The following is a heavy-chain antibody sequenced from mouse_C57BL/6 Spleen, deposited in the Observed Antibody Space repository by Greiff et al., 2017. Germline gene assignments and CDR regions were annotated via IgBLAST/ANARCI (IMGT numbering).Heavy chain of an antibody. D-gene: IGHD1-1*01. Sequence: VQLQQSGAELVRPGASVKLSCTASGFNIKDDYMHWVKQRPEQGLEWIGWIDPENGDTEYASKFQGKATITADTSSNTAYLQLSSLTSEDTAVYYCTTVYGSSNWYFDVWGTGTTVTVSS. CDR1: GFNIKDDY. V-gene: IGHV14-4*01. CDR2: IDPENGDT. J-gene: IGHJ1*03. CDR3: TTVYGSSNWYFDV.